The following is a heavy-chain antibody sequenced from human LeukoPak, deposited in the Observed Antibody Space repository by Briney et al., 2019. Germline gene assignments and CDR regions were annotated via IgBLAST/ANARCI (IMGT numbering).Heavy chain of an antibody. V-gene: IGHV1-69*05. J-gene: IGHJ6*03. Sequence: SVGVFYKASGHTFNIYAIRWAPQAPGQGLEWMREIIPIFSTANYAQKFQGRVTITTDESTSTAYMELSSLRSEDTAVYYCARTRRYGNYYYYMDVWGKGTTVTVSS. D-gene: IGHD5-18*01. CDR3: ARTRRYGNYYYYMDV. CDR2: IIPIFSTA. CDR1: GHTFNIYA.